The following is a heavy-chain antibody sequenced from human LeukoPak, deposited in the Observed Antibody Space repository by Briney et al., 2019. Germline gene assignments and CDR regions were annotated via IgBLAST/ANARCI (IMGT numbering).Heavy chain of an antibody. D-gene: IGHD4-17*01. CDR3: ATRDILYGDYDY. Sequence: ASVKVSCKASGYSFASYGISWVRQAPGQGLEWMGWISAYNGNTNYAQKLQGRVTMTTDTSTSTAYMELRSLRSDDTAVYYCATRDILYGDYDYWGQGTLVTVSS. CDR2: ISAYNGNT. CDR1: GYSFASYG. J-gene: IGHJ4*02. V-gene: IGHV1-18*01.